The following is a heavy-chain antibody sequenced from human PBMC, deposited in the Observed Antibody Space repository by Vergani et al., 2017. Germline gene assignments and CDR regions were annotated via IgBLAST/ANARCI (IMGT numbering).Heavy chain of an antibody. Sequence: QLQLQESGPGLLKPSQTLSLTCTVSGASVSRGTYYWTWIRQPAGKKLEWIVRMYTSGHTIYNPSLESRVTMSVDTSKNQFSLQLSSVTAADTAVYYCARASHCINCYSEGPNGPGYYYMDVWGKGTTVTVSS. V-gene: IGHV4-61*02. D-gene: IGHD2-21*01. CDR1: GASVSRGTYY. CDR3: ARASHCINCYSEGPNGPGYYYMDV. J-gene: IGHJ6*03. CDR2: MYTSGHT.